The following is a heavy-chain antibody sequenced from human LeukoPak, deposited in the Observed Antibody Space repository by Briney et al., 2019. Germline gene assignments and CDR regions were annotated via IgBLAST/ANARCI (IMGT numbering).Heavy chain of an antibody. V-gene: IGHV1-69*05. Sequence: SVKVSCKASGGTFSSYAISWVRQAPGQGLEWMGRIIPIFGTANYAQKFQGRVTITTDESTSTAYMELSRLRSEDTAVYYCARDGPLGYCSGGSCYSGYWGQGTLVTVSS. CDR3: ARDGPLGYCSGGSCYSGY. D-gene: IGHD2-15*01. J-gene: IGHJ4*02. CDR2: IIPIFGTA. CDR1: GGTFSSYA.